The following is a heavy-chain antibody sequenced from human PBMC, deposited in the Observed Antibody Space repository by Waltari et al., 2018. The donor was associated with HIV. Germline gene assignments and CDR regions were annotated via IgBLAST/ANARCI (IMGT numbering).Heavy chain of an antibody. CDR1: GFTLSSYG. J-gene: IGHJ4*02. V-gene: IGHV3-33*01. Sequence: QVQLVESGGGVVQPGRSLSLPCAASGFTLSSYGMPWLRQDPGKGLEWVAVIWYDGSNKYYADSVKGRFTISRDNSKNTLYLQMNSLRAEDTAVYYCAREDLLYCGGDCYPGDYWGQGTLVTVSS. CDR2: IWYDGSNK. CDR3: AREDLLYCGGDCYPGDY. D-gene: IGHD2-21*02.